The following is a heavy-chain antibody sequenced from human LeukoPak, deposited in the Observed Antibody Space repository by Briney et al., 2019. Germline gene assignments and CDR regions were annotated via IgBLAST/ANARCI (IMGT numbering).Heavy chain of an antibody. CDR3: ARDGLYSSGWYGDY. CDR2: INPNSGGT. Sequence: GASVKVSCKASGYTFTGYYMHWVRQAPGQGLEWMGWINPNSGGTNYAQKFQGRVTMTRDTSISTAYMELSRLRSDDTAVYYCARDGLYSSGWYGDYWGQGTLVTVSS. J-gene: IGHJ4*02. V-gene: IGHV1-2*02. D-gene: IGHD6-19*01. CDR1: GYTFTGYY.